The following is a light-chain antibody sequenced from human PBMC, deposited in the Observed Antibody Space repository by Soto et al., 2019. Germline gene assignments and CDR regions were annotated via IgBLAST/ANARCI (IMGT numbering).Light chain of an antibody. CDR2: HVI. V-gene: IGLV2-11*01. CDR1: SRDVGGWEY. Sequence: QSVLTQPRSVSGSPGQSVTISCTGTSRDVGGWEYVSWYQQHPGRAPKVMIYHVIHRPLGIPDRFSGSKSGNTASLTISGLQPDDEADYFCCSYAGSYTLVCGGGTKLTVL. CDR3: CSYAGSYTLV. J-gene: IGLJ3*02.